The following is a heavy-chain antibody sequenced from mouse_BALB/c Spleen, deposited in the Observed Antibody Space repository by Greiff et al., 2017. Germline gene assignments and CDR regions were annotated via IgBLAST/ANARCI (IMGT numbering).Heavy chain of an antibody. CDR2: IYPGSGST. CDR3: TRSILTGRGFAY. V-gene: IGHV1S22*01. D-gene: IGHD4-1*01. J-gene: IGHJ3*01. CDR1: GYTFTSYW. Sequence: LQQPGSELVRPGASVKLSCKASGYTFTSYWMHWVKQRPGQGLEWIGNIYPGSGSTNYDEKFKSKATLTVDTSSSTAYMQLSSLTSEDSAVYYCTRSILTGRGFAYWGQGTLVTVSA.